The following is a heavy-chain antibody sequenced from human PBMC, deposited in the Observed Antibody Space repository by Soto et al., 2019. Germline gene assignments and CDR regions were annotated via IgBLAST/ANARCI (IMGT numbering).Heavy chain of an antibody. V-gene: IGHV3-23*01. Sequence: GGSLRLSCAASGFTLSTYAMNWVRQAPGKGLEWVSSIRGGGGDTFYADSVKGRFTITRDNSRNTLYLQMNSLRAEDTAVYHCTRCQVLTGVSGYCNYFDLYGQGTRVTVS. CDR2: IRGGGGDT. CDR1: GFTLSTYA. J-gene: IGHJ5*02. CDR3: TRCQVLTGVSGYCNYFDL. D-gene: IGHD3-10*01.